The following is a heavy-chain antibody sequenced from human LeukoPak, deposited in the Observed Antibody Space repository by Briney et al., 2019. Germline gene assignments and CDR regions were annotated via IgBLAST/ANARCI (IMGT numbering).Heavy chain of an antibody. J-gene: IGHJ5*02. CDR2: ISAYNGNT. CDR1: GYTFTTYG. CDR3: ARDLIAVRPGRFDP. V-gene: IGHV1-18*01. D-gene: IGHD6-6*01. Sequence: ASVKVSCKASGYTFTTYGISWVRLAPGQGLEWMGWISAYNGNTNYAQQFQGRVTMTTDTSMSTAYVELRSLRSDDTAVYYCARDLIAVRPGRFDPWGQGSLVTVSS.